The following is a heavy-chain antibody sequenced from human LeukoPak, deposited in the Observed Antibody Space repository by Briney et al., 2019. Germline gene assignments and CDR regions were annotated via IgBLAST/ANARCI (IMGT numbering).Heavy chain of an antibody. Sequence: PGGSLSLFCAASGFTFSMYWMSWVRQAPGKGLEWVANIKQDGREKYYVDSVKGRFSISRDNAKNSLYLQMNSLRDEDTAVYYCARGRMEGYYFDYWGQGTLVTVSS. CDR3: ARGRMEGYYFDY. CDR2: IKQDGREK. J-gene: IGHJ4*02. V-gene: IGHV3-7*01. D-gene: IGHD2-8*01. CDR1: GFTFSMYW.